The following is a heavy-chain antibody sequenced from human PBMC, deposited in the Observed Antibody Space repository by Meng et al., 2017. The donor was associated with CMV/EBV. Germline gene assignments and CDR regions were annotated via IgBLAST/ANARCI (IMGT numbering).Heavy chain of an antibody. CDR1: FSSYD. CDR2: IIPILGIA. V-gene: IGHV1-69*10. Sequence: FSSYDISWGRQAPGQGLEWMGGIIPILGIANYAQKFQGRVTITADKSTSTAYMELSSLRSEDTAVYYCAREGYYDSSGYSPDAFDIWGQGTMVTVSS. CDR3: AREGYYDSSGYSPDAFDI. J-gene: IGHJ3*02. D-gene: IGHD3-22*01.